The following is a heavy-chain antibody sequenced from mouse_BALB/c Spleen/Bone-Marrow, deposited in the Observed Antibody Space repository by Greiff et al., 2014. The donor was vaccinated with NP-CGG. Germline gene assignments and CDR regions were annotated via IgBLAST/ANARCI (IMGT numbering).Heavy chain of an antibody. J-gene: IGHJ2*01. CDR3: ARYGRSHFDH. D-gene: IGHD2-1*01. CDR2: IYPDNGDT. CDR1: GYTFTSYN. Sequence: LLESGAELVKPGASMKMSCKASGYTFTSYNLHWIKQTPGQGLEWIGDIYPDNGDTSYNQKFKGKATLTTDKSSNTAYMQLSRLTADASAVYYCARYGRSHFDHWGQGSTLTVSS. V-gene: IGHV1-12*01.